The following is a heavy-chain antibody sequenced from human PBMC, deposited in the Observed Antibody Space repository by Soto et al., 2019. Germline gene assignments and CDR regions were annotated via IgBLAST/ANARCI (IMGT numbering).Heavy chain of an antibody. V-gene: IGHV3-33*01. J-gene: IGHJ4*02. CDR1: GFNFGNFG. D-gene: IGHD5-12*01. Sequence: VGSLRLSCVASGFNFGNFGMHWVRQAPGKGLEWLSVISNDENIKQDSVRGRFAIARDNSKNTLYLHLTSLRAEDTAIYYCARGLRGVLDYWGQGTLVTVSS. CDR3: ARGLRGVLDY. CDR2: ISNDENIK.